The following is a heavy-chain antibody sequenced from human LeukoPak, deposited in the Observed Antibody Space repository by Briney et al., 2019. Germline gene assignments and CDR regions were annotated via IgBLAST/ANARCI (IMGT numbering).Heavy chain of an antibody. CDR1: GFTFSDYY. D-gene: IGHD3-16*01. V-gene: IGHV4-34*08. J-gene: IGHJ4*02. CDR3: STVGLGYYFDY. CDR2: INHSGST. Sequence: LRLSCAASGFTFSDYYMSWIRQPPGKGLEWIGEINHSGSTNYNPSLKSRVTISVDTSKNQFSLKLSSVTAADTAVYYCSTVGLGYYFDYWGQGTLVTVSS.